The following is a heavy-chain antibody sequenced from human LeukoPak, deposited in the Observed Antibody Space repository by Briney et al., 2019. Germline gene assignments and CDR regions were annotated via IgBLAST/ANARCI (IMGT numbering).Heavy chain of an antibody. CDR2: IIPIFGTA. D-gene: IGHD6-13*01. J-gene: IGHJ4*02. V-gene: IGHV1-69*05. Sequence: GSSVKASCKASGGTFSSYAISWVRQAPGQGLEWMGRIIPIFGTANYAQKFQGRVTITTDESTSTAYMELSSLRSEDTAVYYCARDSGLGYSSSLGDYWGQGTLVTVSS. CDR1: GGTFSSYA. CDR3: ARDSGLGYSSSLGDY.